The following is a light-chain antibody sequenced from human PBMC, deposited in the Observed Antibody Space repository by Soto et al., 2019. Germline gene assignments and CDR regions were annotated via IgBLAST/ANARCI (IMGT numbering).Light chain of an antibody. Sequence: EVVMTQSPATLSVSPGERATLSRKASQSVRNNLVWYQQKPGQAPRLLVYGASIRATGIPDRFSGSGSGTDLTLTISRVEPEDFAVYYCQHYGSSPFTFGPGTRVDIK. CDR3: QHYGSSPFT. V-gene: IGKV3-20*01. J-gene: IGKJ3*01. CDR2: GAS. CDR1: QSVRNN.